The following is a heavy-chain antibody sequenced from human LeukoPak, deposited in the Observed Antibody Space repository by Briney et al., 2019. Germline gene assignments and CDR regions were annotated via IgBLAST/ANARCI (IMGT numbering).Heavy chain of an antibody. Sequence: RPSETLSLTCTVSGGSISSFYWSWLRQPPGKGLEWIGYIYNTENTNYNPSLKSRVTISVDTPKNQFSLKVKSVTASDTAVYYCASSKPDLDTWGQGTLVTVSS. V-gene: IGHV4-59*08. CDR1: GGSISSFY. CDR2: IYNTENT. D-gene: IGHD2-2*01. J-gene: IGHJ5*02. CDR3: ASSKPDLDT.